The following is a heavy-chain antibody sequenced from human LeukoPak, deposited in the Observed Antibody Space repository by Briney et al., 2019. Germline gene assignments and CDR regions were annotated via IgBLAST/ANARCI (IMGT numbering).Heavy chain of an antibody. CDR3: AKEESIVGAADYFDY. Sequence: GGALRLSCAASGFTFSSYAMSWVRPAPGKGLGWVSAIIGSGGSTYYADSVKGRFTIPRDNSKNTLYLQMNSLRAEDTAVYYCAKEESIVGAADYFDYWGQGTLVTVSS. CDR2: IIGSGGST. D-gene: IGHD1-26*01. J-gene: IGHJ4*02. CDR1: GFTFSSYA. V-gene: IGHV3-23*01.